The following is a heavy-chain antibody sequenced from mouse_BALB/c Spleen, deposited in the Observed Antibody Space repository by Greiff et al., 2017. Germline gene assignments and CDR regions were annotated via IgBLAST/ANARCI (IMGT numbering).Heavy chain of an antibody. D-gene: IGHD1-2*01. V-gene: IGHV5-6-5*01. CDR3: ARDGYAGAMDY. J-gene: IGHJ4*01. CDR2: ISSGGST. CDR1: GFTFSSYA. Sequence: EVMLVESGGGLVKPGGSLKLSCAASGFTFSSYAMSWVRQTPEKRLEWVASISSGGSTYYPDSVKGRFTISRDNARNILYLQMSSLRSEDTAMYYCARDGYAGAMDYWGQGTSVTVSS.